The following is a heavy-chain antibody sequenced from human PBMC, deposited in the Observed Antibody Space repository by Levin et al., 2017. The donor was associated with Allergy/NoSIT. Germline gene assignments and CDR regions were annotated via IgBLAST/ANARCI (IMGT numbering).Heavy chain of an antibody. Sequence: PGGSLRLSCKGSGYSFTSYWISWVRQMPGKGLEWMGRIDPSDSYTNYSPSFQGHVTISADKSISTAYLQWSSLKASDTAMYYCARQGDSSSWYRWFDPWGQGTLVTVSS. CDR2: IDPSDSYT. D-gene: IGHD6-13*01. J-gene: IGHJ5*02. V-gene: IGHV5-10-1*01. CDR1: GYSFTSYW. CDR3: ARQGDSSSWYRWFDP.